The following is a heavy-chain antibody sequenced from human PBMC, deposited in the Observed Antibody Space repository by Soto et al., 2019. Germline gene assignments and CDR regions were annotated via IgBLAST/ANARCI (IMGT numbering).Heavy chain of an antibody. D-gene: IGHD7-27*01. CDR2: FSGSTT. J-gene: IGHJ4*02. CDR1: GFTFSNFA. V-gene: IGHV3-23*01. CDR3: AKGWGDY. Sequence: EVPLLESGGGLVQPGGSLRLSCVASGFTFSNFAMSWVRQAPGKGLEWVSGFSGSTTYYADSVKGRFTIARDNSKNALFLQMNSRRAEDTAIYYCAKGWGDYWGQGTLVTVSS.